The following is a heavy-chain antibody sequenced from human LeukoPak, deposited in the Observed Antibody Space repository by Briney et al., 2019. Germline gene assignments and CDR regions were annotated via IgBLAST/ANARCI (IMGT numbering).Heavy chain of an antibody. Sequence: PSETLSLTCAVYGGSFSGYYWSWIRQPPRKGLEWIGEINHSGSTNYNPSLKSRVTISVDTSKNQFSLKLSSVTAADTAVYYCARGQYSSSSADWYFDLWGRGTLVTVSS. D-gene: IGHD6-6*01. CDR2: INHSGST. V-gene: IGHV4-34*01. CDR1: GGSFSGYY. J-gene: IGHJ2*01. CDR3: ARGQYSSSSADWYFDL.